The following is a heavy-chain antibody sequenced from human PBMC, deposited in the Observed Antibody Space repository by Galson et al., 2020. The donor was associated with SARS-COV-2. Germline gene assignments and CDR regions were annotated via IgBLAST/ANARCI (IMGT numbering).Heavy chain of an antibody. D-gene: IGHD3-22*01. CDR3: ARHFGRTTYFYDTSDGGADAFDI. CDR2: IFYNGIT. Sequence: SETLSLTCTVSGASITTYYWSWIRQPPGKGLEWIGYIFYNGITQYSPSLKSRVAISGDTSKNQLSLILSSVTAADTAVYYCARHFGRTTYFYDTSDGGADAFDIWGQGTMVTVSS. CDR1: GASITTYY. J-gene: IGHJ3*02. V-gene: IGHV4-59*08.